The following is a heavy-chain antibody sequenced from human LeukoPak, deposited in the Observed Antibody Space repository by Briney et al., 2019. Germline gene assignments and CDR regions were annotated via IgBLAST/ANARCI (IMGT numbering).Heavy chain of an antibody. Sequence: SETQSLTCAVYGGSFSGYYWSWIRQPPGKGLEWIGEINHSGSTNYNPSLKSRVTISVDTSKNQFSLKLSSVTAADTAVYYCARGRLTTYSSSSYYFDYWGQGTLVTVSS. CDR2: INHSGST. CDR3: ARGRLTTYSSSSYYFDY. CDR1: GGSFSGYY. D-gene: IGHD6-13*01. J-gene: IGHJ4*02. V-gene: IGHV4-34*01.